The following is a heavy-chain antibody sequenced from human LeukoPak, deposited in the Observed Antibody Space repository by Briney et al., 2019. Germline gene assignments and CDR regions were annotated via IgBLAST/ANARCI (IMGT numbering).Heavy chain of an antibody. Sequence: VKPSETLSLTCTVSGGSISSYYWSWIRQPPGKGLEWIGYIFYSGSTNYNPSLKSRVTISVDTSKNQFSLKLSSVTAADTAVYYCARHHDAFDIWGQGTMVTVSS. V-gene: IGHV4-59*08. CDR1: GGSISSYY. CDR3: ARHHDAFDI. J-gene: IGHJ3*02. CDR2: IFYSGST.